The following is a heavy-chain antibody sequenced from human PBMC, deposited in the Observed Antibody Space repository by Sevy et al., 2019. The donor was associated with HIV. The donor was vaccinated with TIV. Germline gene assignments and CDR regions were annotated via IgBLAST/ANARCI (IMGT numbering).Heavy chain of an antibody. Sequence: SETLSLTCAVYGGSFSGYYWSWIRQPPGKGLEWIGEINHSGSTNYNPSLKSQVTISVDTSKNQFSLKLSSVTAADTAVYYCARGTYYDFWSGYSYNWFDPWGQGTLVTVSS. CDR1: GGSFSGYY. V-gene: IGHV4-34*01. J-gene: IGHJ5*02. CDR2: INHSGST. CDR3: ARGTYYDFWSGYSYNWFDP. D-gene: IGHD3-3*01.